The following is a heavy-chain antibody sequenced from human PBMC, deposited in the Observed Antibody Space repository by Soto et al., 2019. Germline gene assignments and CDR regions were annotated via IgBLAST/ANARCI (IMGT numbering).Heavy chain of an antibody. CDR3: ARDAVTKRDFYYYGMDV. J-gene: IGHJ6*02. V-gene: IGHV4-31*03. D-gene: IGHD4-4*01. CDR2: ISYSGST. Sequence: QVQLQESGPGLVKPSQTLSLTCTVSGGSIRNSGYYWSWIRQQPGKGLEWIGYISYSGSTDYAPSLKSRVTMSVDTSKNQFSLKLSSVTAADTAVYYCARDAVTKRDFYYYGMDVWGRGTTVTVSS. CDR1: GGSIRNSGYY.